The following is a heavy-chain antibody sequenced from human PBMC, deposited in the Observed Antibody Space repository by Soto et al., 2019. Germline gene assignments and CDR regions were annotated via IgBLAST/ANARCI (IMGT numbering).Heavy chain of an antibody. Sequence: EVQLLESGGGLVPPGGSLRLSCVASGFTFSNYAMTWVRQAPGKGLEWVSAISGSGGSTYYADSVKGRFTISRDNTKNTLYLQLNSMRAEDTALVYCAKGLGYCSGGSCYGNAFDIWGQGTMVTVSS. J-gene: IGHJ3*02. D-gene: IGHD2-15*01. CDR1: GFTFSNYA. CDR3: AKGLGYCSGGSCYGNAFDI. V-gene: IGHV3-23*01. CDR2: ISGSGGST.